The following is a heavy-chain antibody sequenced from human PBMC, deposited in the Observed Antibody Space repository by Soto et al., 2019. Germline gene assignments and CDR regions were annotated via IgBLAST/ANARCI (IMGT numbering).Heavy chain of an antibody. Sequence: GESLKISCAASGFTFSSYSMNWVRQAPGKGLEWVSYISSSSTIYYADSVKGRFTISRDNAKNSLYLQMNSLRDEDTAVYYCARQKYYYDSSGYYFPLPVDYWGQGTLVTVSS. V-gene: IGHV3-48*02. J-gene: IGHJ4*02. CDR2: ISSSSTI. CDR3: ARQKYYYDSSGYYFPLPVDY. CDR1: GFTFSSYS. D-gene: IGHD3-22*01.